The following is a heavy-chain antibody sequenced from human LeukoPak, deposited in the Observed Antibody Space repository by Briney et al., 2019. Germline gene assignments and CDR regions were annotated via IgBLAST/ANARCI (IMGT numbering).Heavy chain of an antibody. J-gene: IGHJ4*02. CDR1: GYTFTGYY. CDR2: INPNSGGT. V-gene: IGHV1-2*02. CDR3: ASLFAAAGTHFDY. Sequence: ASVKVSCKASGYTFTGYYMHWVRQAPGQGLEWMGWINPNSGGTNYAQKFQGRVTMTRDTSISTAYMELSRLRSDDTAVYYCASLFAAAGTHFDYWGQGTLVTVSS. D-gene: IGHD6-13*01.